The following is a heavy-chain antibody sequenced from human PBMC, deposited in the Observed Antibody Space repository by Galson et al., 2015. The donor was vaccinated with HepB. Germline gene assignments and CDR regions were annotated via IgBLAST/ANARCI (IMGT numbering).Heavy chain of an antibody. Sequence: SLRLSCAASGFTFSSYWMSWVRQAPGKGLEWVANIKQDGSEKYYVDSVKGRFTIFRDNAKNSLYLQMNSLRAEDTAVYYVEYSRYYFDYWGQGTLVTVSS. J-gene: IGHJ4*02. CDR3: EYSRYYFDY. D-gene: IGHD2/OR15-2a*01. CDR1: GFTFSSYW. CDR2: IKQDGSEK. V-gene: IGHV3-7*03.